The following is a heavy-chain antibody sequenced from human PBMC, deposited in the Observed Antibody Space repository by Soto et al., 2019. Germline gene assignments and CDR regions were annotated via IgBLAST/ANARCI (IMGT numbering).Heavy chain of an antibody. CDR1: VFTFTSYV. CDR3: AKDLRYYGSGSPPEFAY. CDR2: ISNSSGGS. D-gene: IGHD3-10*01. Sequence: GGSLRRSCAASVFTFTSYVMSWVRQAPGKGLDCVSTISNSSGGSYYADSVKGRFTISRDKSKNTLNLQMNSLRAEDTALYYWAKDLRYYGSGSPPEFAYLGQGTLVTVSS. J-gene: IGHJ4*02. V-gene: IGHV3-23*01.